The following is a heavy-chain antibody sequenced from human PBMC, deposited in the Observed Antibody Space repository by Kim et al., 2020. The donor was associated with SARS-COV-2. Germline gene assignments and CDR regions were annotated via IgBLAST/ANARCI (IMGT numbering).Heavy chain of an antibody. J-gene: IGHJ4*02. V-gene: IGHV4-34*01. D-gene: IGHD6-19*01. Sequence: NPSLKSRVTISVDTSKNQFSLKLSSVTAADTAVYYCARLIAVAGGGFDYWGQGTLVTVSS. CDR3: ARLIAVAGGGFDY.